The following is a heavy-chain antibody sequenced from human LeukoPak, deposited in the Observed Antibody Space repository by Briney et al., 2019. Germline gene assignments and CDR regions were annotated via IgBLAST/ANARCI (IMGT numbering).Heavy chain of an antibody. J-gene: IGHJ6*02. CDR2: INPSGGST. D-gene: IGHD3-10*01. CDR1: GYTSTSYY. Sequence: ASVKVSCKASGYTSTSYYMHWVRQAPGQGLEWMGIINPSGGSTSYAQKFEGRVTMTRDTSTSTVYMELSSLRSEDTAVYYCARDRSLMAAGYYYYYYGMDVWGQGTTVTVSS. CDR3: ARDRSLMAAGYYYYYYGMDV. V-gene: IGHV1-46*01.